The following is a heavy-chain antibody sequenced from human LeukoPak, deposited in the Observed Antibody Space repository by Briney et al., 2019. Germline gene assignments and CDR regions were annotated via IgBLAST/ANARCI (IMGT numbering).Heavy chain of an antibody. D-gene: IGHD3-16*01. J-gene: IGHJ4*02. CDR3: AMGAWLDY. Sequence: GGSLRLSCAASGFIFSSYWMSWVRQAPGKGLEWVANMMPDGSEKYYVDSVKGRFTISRDNAKNSLYLQMNTLRAEDTAVYYCAMGAWLDYWGQGTLVIVSS. CDR2: MMPDGSEK. CDR1: GFIFSSYW. V-gene: IGHV3-7*01.